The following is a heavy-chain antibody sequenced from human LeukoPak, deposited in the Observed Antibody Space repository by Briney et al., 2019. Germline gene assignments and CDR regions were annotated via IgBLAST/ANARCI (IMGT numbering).Heavy chain of an antibody. CDR2: IQYDGTNI. Sequence: GGSLRLSCAASGFTFSNAWMSWVRQAPGKGLEWLSFIQYDGTNINYADSVKGRFTISRDNSKNTLYLQMSSLKPEDTAVYFCASKAAEFYFDYWGQEPWSASPQ. V-gene: IGHV3-30*02. D-gene: IGHD6-25*01. J-gene: IGHJ4*01. CDR1: GFTFSNAW. CDR3: ASKAAEFYFDY.